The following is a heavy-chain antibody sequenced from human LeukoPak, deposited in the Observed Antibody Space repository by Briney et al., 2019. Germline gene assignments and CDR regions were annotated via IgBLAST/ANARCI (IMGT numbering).Heavy chain of an antibody. CDR1: GGSISSYY. D-gene: IGHD6-13*01. J-gene: IGHJ5*02. CDR3: ARVGIAAGYNWFDP. Sequence: PSETLSLTCTVSGGSISSYYWSWIRQPPGKGLEWIGYIYYSGSTNYSPSLKSRVTISVDTSKNQFSLKLSSVTAADTAVYYCARVGIAAGYNWFDPWGQGTLVTVSS. V-gene: IGHV4-59*01. CDR2: IYYSGST.